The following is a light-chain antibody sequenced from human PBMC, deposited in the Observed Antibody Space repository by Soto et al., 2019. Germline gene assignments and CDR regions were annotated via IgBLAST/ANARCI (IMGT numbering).Light chain of an antibody. V-gene: IGKV1-6*01. CDR2: AAS. Sequence: AIQMTQSPSSLSASVGDRVTITCRASQGIRNDLGWYQQKPGKAPKLLIHAASSLQSGVPSRFSGSGSGTDFTLTISSLQPEDFATYYCPQYYNYPRTFGQGTKVEIK. CDR3: PQYYNYPRT. CDR1: QGIRND. J-gene: IGKJ1*01.